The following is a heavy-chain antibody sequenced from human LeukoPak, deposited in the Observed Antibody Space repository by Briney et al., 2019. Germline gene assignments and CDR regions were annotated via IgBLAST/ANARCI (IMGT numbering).Heavy chain of an antibody. D-gene: IGHD6-6*01. CDR3: AKGAPYSSSLSNYFDP. Sequence: GRSLRLSCAASGFTFSNYGMHWVRQAPGKGLEWVAVISYDGSDKYYADSVKGRFTISRDNSKNTLYLQMNSLRAEDTAVYYCAKGAPYSSSLSNYFDPWGQGTLVTVSS. V-gene: IGHV3-30*18. CDR1: GFTFSNYG. CDR2: ISYDGSDK. J-gene: IGHJ5*02.